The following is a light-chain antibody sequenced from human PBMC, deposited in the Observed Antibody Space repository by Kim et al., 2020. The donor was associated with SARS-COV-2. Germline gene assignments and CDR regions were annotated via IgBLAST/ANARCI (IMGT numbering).Light chain of an antibody. J-gene: IGKJ4*01. CDR1: QSISSY. Sequence: DIQMTQSPSSLSASVGDRVTITCRASQSISSYLNWYQQKPGKAPKFLIYAASNLQSGVSSRFSGSGSGTDYTITISSLQPEDSATYYCQQSYSTPLTFGGGTKVDIK. CDR3: QQSYSTPLT. V-gene: IGKV1-39*01. CDR2: AAS.